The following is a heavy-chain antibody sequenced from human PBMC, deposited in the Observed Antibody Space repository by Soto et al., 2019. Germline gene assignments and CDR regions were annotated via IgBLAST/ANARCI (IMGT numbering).Heavy chain of an antibody. J-gene: IGHJ2*01. V-gene: IGHV1-18*01. Sequence: QVQLVQSGAEVKKPGASVKVSCKASGYTFPNFGIAWVRQAPGQGLEWMGWISVHNGNTDYAQNLLGRVTMATDTSTTTAYMELRSLTSDDTAVYYCARDRDCGSGGSWYPEWYFDLWGPGTLVTVSS. CDR2: ISVHNGNT. CDR3: ARDRDCGSGGSWYPEWYFDL. D-gene: IGHD2-15*01. CDR1: GYTFPNFG.